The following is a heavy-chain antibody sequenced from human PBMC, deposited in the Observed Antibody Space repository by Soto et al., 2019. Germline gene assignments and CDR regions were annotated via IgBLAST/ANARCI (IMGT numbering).Heavy chain of an antibody. V-gene: IGHV4-4*02. CDR2: IYHNGIT. Sequence: QVQLKQSGTGLVRPSGTLSLTCRVSGTSISGSYWWAWVRQSPGKGLEWIGEIYHNGITKYNPSLKSRVSMSIDKSNNQFSLKLTSVTAADTAVYYCATVPPRIVVVLAEFPTWGQGTLVTVSS. CDR1: GTSISGSYW. J-gene: IGHJ4*02. CDR3: ATVPPRIVVVLAEFPT. D-gene: IGHD2-21*01.